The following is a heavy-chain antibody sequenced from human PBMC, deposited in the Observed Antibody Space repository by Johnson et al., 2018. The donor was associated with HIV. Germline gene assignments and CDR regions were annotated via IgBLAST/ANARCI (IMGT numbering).Heavy chain of an antibody. CDR2: ISYDGSNK. D-gene: IGHD3-16*01. CDR1: GFTFSSYV. CDR3: AKDPGLGYAFDI. Sequence: QVQLVESGGGVVQPGRSLRLSCAASGFTFSSYVMHWVRQAPGKGLEWVAVISYDGSNKYYADSVKGRFTISRDNSKNTLYLQMNSLRAEDTALYYCAKDPGLGYAFDIWGQGTMVTVSS. J-gene: IGHJ3*02. V-gene: IGHV3-30-3*01.